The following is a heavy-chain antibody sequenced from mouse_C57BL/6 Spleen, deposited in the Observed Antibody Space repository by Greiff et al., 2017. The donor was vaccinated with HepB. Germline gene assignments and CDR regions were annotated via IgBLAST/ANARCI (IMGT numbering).Heavy chain of an antibody. CDR3: ASGAGYVDYAMDY. J-gene: IGHJ4*01. CDR2: IDPSDSET. V-gene: IGHV1-52*01. D-gene: IGHD3-2*02. CDR1: GYTFTSYW. Sequence: VQLQQPGAELVRPGSSVKLSCKASGYTFTSYWMHWVKQRPIQGLEWIGNIDPSDSETHYNQKFKDKATLTVDKSSSTAYMQLSSLTSEDSAVYYCASGAGYVDYAMDYWGQGTSVTVSP.